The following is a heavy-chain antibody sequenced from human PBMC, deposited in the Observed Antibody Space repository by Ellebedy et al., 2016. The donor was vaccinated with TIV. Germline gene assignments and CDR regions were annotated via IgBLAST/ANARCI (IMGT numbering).Heavy chain of an antibody. J-gene: IGHJ4*02. CDR3: ARLMSYGGNTFFDY. Sequence: GESLKISCKGSGYSLTMYWIGWVRQMPGKGLEWMGVIFPGDSETRYSPSFQGQVSISVDKSTTTAYLQWSSLKASDTAMYYCARLMSYGGNTFFDYWGQGTPVTVSS. CDR1: GYSLTMYW. D-gene: IGHD4-17*01. CDR2: IFPGDSET. V-gene: IGHV5-51*01.